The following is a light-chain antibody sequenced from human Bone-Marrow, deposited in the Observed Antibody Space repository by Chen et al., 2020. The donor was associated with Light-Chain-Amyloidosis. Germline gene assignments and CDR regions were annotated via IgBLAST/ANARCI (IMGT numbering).Light chain of an antibody. Sequence: EIVLTPSPGTLSLSPGEGANLSCRASQTISSNYLTWYQQKFGQAPRLLIYGSSSRATGIPDRFTGSGSGTDFTLTINRLEPEYFAMYYCQQYGTSPLTFGGGTKVEIK. V-gene: IGKV3-20*01. CDR1: QTISSNY. J-gene: IGKJ4*01. CDR2: GSS. CDR3: QQYGTSPLT.